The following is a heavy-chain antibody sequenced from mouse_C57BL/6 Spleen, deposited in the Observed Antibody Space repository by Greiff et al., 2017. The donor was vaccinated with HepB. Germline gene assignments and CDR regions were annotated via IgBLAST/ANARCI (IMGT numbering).Heavy chain of an antibody. V-gene: IGHV5-4*03. CDR1: GFTFSSYA. CDR3: ARGTTVVATGFDY. D-gene: IGHD1-1*01. CDR2: ISDGGSYT. J-gene: IGHJ2*01. Sequence: EVKLVESGGGLVKPGGSLKLSCAASGFTFSSYAMSWVRQTPEKRLEWVATISDGGSYTYYPDNVKGRFTIYRDNAKNNLYLQMSHLKSEDTAMYYCARGTTVVATGFDYWGQGTTLTVSS.